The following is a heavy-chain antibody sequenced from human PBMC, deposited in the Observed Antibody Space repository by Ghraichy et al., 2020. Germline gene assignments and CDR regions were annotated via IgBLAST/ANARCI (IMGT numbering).Heavy chain of an antibody. CDR2: IIPILGIA. CDR1: GGTFSSYT. V-gene: IGHV1-69*02. J-gene: IGHJ6*03. Sequence: SVKVSCKASGGTFSSYTISWVRQAPGQGLEWMGRIIPILGIANYAQKFQGRVTITADKSTSTAYMELSSLRSEDTAVYYCAREGQCSSTSCYTGYYYMDVWGKEITVTVSS. D-gene: IGHD2-2*02. CDR3: AREGQCSSTSCYTGYYYMDV.